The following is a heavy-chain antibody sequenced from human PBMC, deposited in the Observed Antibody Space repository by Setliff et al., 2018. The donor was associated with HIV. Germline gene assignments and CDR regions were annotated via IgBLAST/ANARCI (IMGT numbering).Heavy chain of an antibody. CDR1: GCSISSYC. CDR3: ARRIDNSGSFPDKNWFDT. V-gene: IGHV4-4*09. J-gene: IGHJ5*02. Sequence: SETLSLTCTVSGCSISSYCWNWIRQSPGRGLEWIGFIFSSGSTKYNPSLQSRVTMSIDTSKNQFSLKLTSVTAADTAVYHCARRIDNSGSFPDKNWFDTWGQGSLVTVSS. CDR2: IFSSGST. D-gene: IGHD3-10*01.